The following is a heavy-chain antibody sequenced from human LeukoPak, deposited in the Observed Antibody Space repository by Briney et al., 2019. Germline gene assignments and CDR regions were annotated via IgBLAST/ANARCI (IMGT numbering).Heavy chain of an antibody. CDR2: IWYDGSNK. V-gene: IGHV3-33*08. Sequence: GGSLRLSCAASGFTFSSYGIHWVRQAPGKGLEWVAVIWYDGSNKYYADSVKGRFTISRDNSKNTLYLQMNSLRAEDTAVYYCAREYGGYRVYYFDYWGQGTLVTVSS. D-gene: IGHD5-12*01. CDR1: GFTFSSYG. J-gene: IGHJ4*02. CDR3: AREYGGYRVYYFDY.